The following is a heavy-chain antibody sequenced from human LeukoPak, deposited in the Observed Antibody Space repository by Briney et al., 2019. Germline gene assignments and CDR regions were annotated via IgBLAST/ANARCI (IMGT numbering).Heavy chain of an antibody. D-gene: IGHD3-10*01. V-gene: IGHV3-30*02. CDR2: IRYDGSNK. CDR3: AKLLGGSGPTRDY. Sequence: GGSLRLSCAASGFTFSSYGMHWVRQAPGKGLEWVAFIRYDGSNKYYADSVKGRFTISRDNSKNTLYLQMNSLRAEGTAVYYCAKLLGGSGPTRDYWGQGTLVTVSS. J-gene: IGHJ4*02. CDR1: GFTFSSYG.